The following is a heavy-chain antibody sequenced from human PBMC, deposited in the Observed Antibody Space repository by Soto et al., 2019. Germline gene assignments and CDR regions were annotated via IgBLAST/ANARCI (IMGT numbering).Heavy chain of an antibody. V-gene: IGHV4-4*02. Sequence: QVQLQESGPGLVKPSGTLSLTCAVSGGSISSSNWWSWVRQPPGKGLVWIGEIYHSGSTNYNPSRKSRVTISVDKSKNQFALKLSSVTAADTAVYYCARVESSKESNWFDPWGQGTLVTVSS. J-gene: IGHJ5*02. CDR1: GGSISSSNW. CDR2: IYHSGST. CDR3: ARVESSKESNWFDP. D-gene: IGHD4-4*01.